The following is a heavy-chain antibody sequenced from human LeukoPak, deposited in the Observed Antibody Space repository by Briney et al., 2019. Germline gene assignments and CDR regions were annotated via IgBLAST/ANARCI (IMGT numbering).Heavy chain of an antibody. CDR2: MNPNSGNT. D-gene: IGHD3-3*01. CDR1: GYTFTSYD. V-gene: IGHV1-8*01. J-gene: IGHJ4*02. Sequence: ASVKVSCKASGYTFTSYDINWVRQATGQGLEWMGWMNPNSGNTGYAQKFQGRVTMTRNTSISTAYMELSRLRSDDTAVYYRARDLVTIFGVVIIRGGFDYWGQGTLVTVSS. CDR3: ARDLVTIFGVVIIRGGFDY.